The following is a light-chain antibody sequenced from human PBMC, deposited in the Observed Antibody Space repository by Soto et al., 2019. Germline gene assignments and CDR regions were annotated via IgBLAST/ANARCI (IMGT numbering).Light chain of an antibody. CDR2: DVS. J-gene: IGLJ1*01. V-gene: IGLV2-14*01. CDR1: SSDVGGYNY. Sequence: SAVTQPPSRSASPAQSITISSTGTSSDVGGYNYVSWYQQHPGKAPKLMIYDVSDRPSGVSNRFSGSKSGNTASLTISGLQAEDEADYYCSSYTSSSTYVFGTGTKVTVL. CDR3: SSYTSSSTYV.